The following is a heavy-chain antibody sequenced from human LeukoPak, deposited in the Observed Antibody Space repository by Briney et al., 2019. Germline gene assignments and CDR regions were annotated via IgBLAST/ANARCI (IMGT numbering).Heavy chain of an antibody. CDR3: ATTDGVTDKWLDP. CDR2: AGNDGRIK. V-gene: IGHV3-30*02. J-gene: IGHJ5*02. Sequence: PGGSLRLSCAASGFTFTTRGMHWVRQAPGKGPQWVAFAGNDGRIKYNENSVEGRFTISRDNSKNTLYLQMNSLRPEDTAVYYCATTDGVTDKWLDPWGQGTQVTVSS. D-gene: IGHD2-8*01. CDR1: GFTFTTRG.